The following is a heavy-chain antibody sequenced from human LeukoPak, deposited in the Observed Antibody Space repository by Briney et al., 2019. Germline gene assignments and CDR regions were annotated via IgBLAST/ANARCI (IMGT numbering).Heavy chain of an antibody. CDR3: AKRAGMITFDYYMDV. Sequence: GGSLRLSCAASGFTFSSYAMNWVRQAPGKGLEWVSAISGSGGSTYDADSVKGRFTISRDNSKNTLYLQMNSLRAEDTAVYYCAKRAGMITFDYYMDVWGKGTTVTVSS. CDR1: GFTFSSYA. D-gene: IGHD3-16*01. CDR2: ISGSGGST. V-gene: IGHV3-23*01. J-gene: IGHJ6*03.